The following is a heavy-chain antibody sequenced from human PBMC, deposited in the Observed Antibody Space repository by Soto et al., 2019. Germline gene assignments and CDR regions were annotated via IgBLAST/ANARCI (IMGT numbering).Heavy chain of an antibody. D-gene: IGHD3-3*01. CDR1: GGSISSGGYY. CDR2: IYYSGST. Sequence: LSLTCAVSGGSISSGGYYWSWIRQHPGKGLEWIGYIYYSGSTYYNPSLKSRVTISVDTSKSQFSLKLSSVTAADTAVYYCARGVRDDFWSGYYHYFAYWGQGTLVTVS. V-gene: IGHV4-31*11. J-gene: IGHJ4*02. CDR3: ARGVRDDFWSGYYHYFAY.